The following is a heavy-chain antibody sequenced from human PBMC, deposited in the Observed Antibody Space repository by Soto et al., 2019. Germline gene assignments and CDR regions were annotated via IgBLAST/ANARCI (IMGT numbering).Heavy chain of an antibody. J-gene: IGHJ4*02. CDR1: GGSISNYY. CDR2: IYYSGST. Sequence: QVQLQESGPGLVKPSETLSLTCTVSGGSISNYYWSWIRQPPGKGLEWIGYIYYSGSTNYNPSLXRXGXIXLDTSKNQFSLKLSSVTAADTAVYYCARRYAGNFDYWGQGTLVTVSS. V-gene: IGHV4-59*01. CDR3: ARRYAGNFDY. D-gene: IGHD2-8*01.